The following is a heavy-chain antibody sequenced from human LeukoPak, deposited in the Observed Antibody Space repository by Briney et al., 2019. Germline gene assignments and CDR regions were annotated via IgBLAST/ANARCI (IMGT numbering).Heavy chain of an antibody. J-gene: IGHJ2*01. V-gene: IGHV3-49*04. CDR2: IRSKAYGGTT. CDR3: TGPYYYFDL. CDR1: GFTFSDYS. Sequence: PGGSLRHSCTTSGFTFSDYSMSWVRQAPGKGLECVGFIRSKAYGGTTEYAASVKGRFTISRDDSKSIAYLQMNSLKTEDTAVYYCTGPYYYFDLWGRGTLVTVSS.